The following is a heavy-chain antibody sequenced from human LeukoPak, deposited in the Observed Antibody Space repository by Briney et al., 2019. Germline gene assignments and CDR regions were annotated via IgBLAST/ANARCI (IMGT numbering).Heavy chain of an antibody. CDR2: IYDTGTT. CDR3: ARGLTADS. V-gene: IGHV4-59*01. CDR1: GGSFRSYY. J-gene: IGHJ4*02. D-gene: IGHD5-18*01. Sequence: SLTCTVSGGSFRSYYRGWVRQPPGRGLEWIGYIYDTGTTNYNPSLSSRVTISLDTSKNLFSLKLTSVTAADTAVYYCARGLTADSWGQGTLVTVSS.